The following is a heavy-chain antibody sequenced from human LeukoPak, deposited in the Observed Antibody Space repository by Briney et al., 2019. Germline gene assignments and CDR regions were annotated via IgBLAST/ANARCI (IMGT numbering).Heavy chain of an antibody. CDR3: ARGGYDILTGYTTHFDY. CDR1: GRSTSSGGYY. J-gene: IGHJ4*02. D-gene: IGHD3-9*01. CDR2: IYYSGST. V-gene: IGHV4-31*03. Sequence: PSETLSLTCTVSGRSTSSGGYYWSWIRQHPGKGLEWIVYIYYSGSTYYNPSLKSRVTISVDTSKNQFSLKLSSMTAADTAVYYCARGGYDILTGYTTHFDYWGQGTLVTVSS.